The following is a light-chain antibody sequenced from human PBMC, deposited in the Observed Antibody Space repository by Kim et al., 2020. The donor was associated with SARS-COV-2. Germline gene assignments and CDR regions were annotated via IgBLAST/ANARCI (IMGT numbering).Light chain of an antibody. CDR3: QVWDSSGDHPHVV. V-gene: IGLV3-21*04. CDR1: NIGTKS. Sequence: GKEANITCVGKNIGTKSAQWFQQKPGQAPVLGIQYDSDRPSGIPGRLAGANSGNTATMTISRAEAGDEADYHCQVWDSSGDHPHVVFGGGTQLTVL. CDR2: YDS. J-gene: IGLJ2*01.